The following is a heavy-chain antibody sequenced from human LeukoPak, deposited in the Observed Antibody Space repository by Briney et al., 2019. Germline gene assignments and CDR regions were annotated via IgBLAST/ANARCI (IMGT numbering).Heavy chain of an antibody. D-gene: IGHD3-22*01. Sequence: ASVKVSCKASGYTFTSYGISWVRQAPGQGLEWTGWIGAYNGNTNYAQKLQGRVTMTTDTSTSTAYMELRSLRSDDTAVYYCARERTQYYYDSSGYHYYYYYYMDVWGKGTTVTVSS. CDR3: ARERTQYYYDSSGYHYYYYYYMDV. J-gene: IGHJ6*03. V-gene: IGHV1-18*01. CDR2: IGAYNGNT. CDR1: GYTFTSYG.